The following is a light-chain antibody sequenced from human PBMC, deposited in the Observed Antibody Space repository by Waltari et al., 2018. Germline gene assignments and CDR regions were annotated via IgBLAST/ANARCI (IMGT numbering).Light chain of an antibody. CDR2: DAS. CDR1: QSVSTY. J-gene: IGKJ2*01. CDR3: MQALHLPDT. Sequence: EIVLTQSPATLSLSPGERATLSFRASQSVSTYLAWYQHKPGQAPRLPIYDASNRATGIPARFSGSGSGTDFTLKISRVEAEDVGVYYCMQALHLPDTFGQGTKLEIK. V-gene: IGKV3-11*01.